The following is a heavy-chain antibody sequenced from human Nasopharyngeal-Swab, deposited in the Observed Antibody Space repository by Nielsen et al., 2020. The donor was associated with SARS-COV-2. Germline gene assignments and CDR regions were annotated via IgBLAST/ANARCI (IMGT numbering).Heavy chain of an antibody. CDR2: ISHDGSNK. Sequence: GESLKISCAASGFTFSSYAMHWVRQAPGKGLEWVAVISHDGSNKYYADSVKGRFTISRDNSKNTLYLQMNSLRAEDTAVYYCARGGYYDSSGYSMDFEYWGQGTLVTVSS. CDR1: GFTFSSYA. J-gene: IGHJ4*02. D-gene: IGHD3-22*01. CDR3: ARGGYYDSSGYSMDFEY. V-gene: IGHV3-30*04.